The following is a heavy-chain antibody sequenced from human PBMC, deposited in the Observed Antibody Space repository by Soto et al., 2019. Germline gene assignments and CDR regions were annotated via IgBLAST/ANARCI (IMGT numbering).Heavy chain of an antibody. CDR2: VYYIGST. J-gene: IGHJ6*02. V-gene: IGHV4-59*02. CDR3: ARGANYYYYPGIDG. Sequence: QVQLQESGPGLVKPSETLSLTCSVSGGSVNDYYWSWVRQPPGKGLEWIGFVYYIGSTNYNPSLKSRVTISVDTSKNQFSLKLRSVNAADTAVYYCARGANYYYYPGIDGWGQGTTVTVSS. CDR1: GGSVNDYY. D-gene: IGHD1-26*01.